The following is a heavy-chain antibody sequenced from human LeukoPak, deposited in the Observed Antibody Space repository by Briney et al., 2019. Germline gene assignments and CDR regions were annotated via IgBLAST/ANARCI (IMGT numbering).Heavy chain of an antibody. V-gene: IGHV3-11*01. Sequence: PGGSLRLSCAASGFTFSDYYMSWIRQAPGKGLEWVSYISSSGSTIYHADSVKGRFTISRDNAKNSLYLQMNSLRAEDTAVYYCASEPRASLRLGELAPFDYWGQGTLVTVSS. J-gene: IGHJ4*02. CDR3: ASEPRASLRLGELAPFDY. CDR2: ISSSGSTI. D-gene: IGHD3-16*01. CDR1: GFTFSDYY.